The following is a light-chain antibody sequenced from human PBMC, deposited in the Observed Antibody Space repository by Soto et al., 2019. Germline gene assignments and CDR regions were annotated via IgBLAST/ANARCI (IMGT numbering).Light chain of an antibody. Sequence: QSALTQPASVSGSPGQSITISCTGTSSDVGGYNYVSWYQQYPGKAPKLMIYEVSSRPSGVSDRFSGSKSGNTASLTISGLQAEDEGDYYCSSFTTSSTRVFGGGTKVTVL. J-gene: IGLJ3*02. CDR1: SSDVGGYNY. CDR3: SSFTTSSTRV. CDR2: EVS. V-gene: IGLV2-14*01.